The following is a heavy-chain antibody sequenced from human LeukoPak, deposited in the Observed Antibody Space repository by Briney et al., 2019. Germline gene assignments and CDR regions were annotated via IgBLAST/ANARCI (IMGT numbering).Heavy chain of an antibody. J-gene: IGHJ6*02. CDR2: IYSGGST. CDR3: ARVRSQYYYYGMDV. Sequence: GGSLRLSCAASGFTFSSNYMSWVRQAPGKGLEWVSVIYSGGSTYYADSVKGRFTISRDNSKNTLYLQMNSLRAEDTAVYYCARVRSQYYYYGMDVWGQGTTVTVSS. CDR1: GFTFSSNY. V-gene: IGHV3-53*01.